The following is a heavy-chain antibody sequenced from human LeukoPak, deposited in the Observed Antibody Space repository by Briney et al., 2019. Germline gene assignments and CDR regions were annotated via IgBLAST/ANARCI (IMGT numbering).Heavy chain of an antibody. CDR1: GYTFTSYY. CDR3: AREARVVPAANY. V-gene: IGHV1-46*01. J-gene: IGHJ4*02. CDR2: INPSGSST. D-gene: IGHD2-2*01. Sequence: ASVKVSCKASGYTFTSYYMHWVRQAPGQGLEWMGIINPSGSSTSYAQKFQGRVTMTRDTSTSTVYMELSSLRSEDTAVYYCAREARVVPAANYWGQGTLVTVSS.